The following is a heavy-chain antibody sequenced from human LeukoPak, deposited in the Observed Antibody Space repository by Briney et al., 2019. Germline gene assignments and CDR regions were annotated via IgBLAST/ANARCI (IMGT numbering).Heavy chain of an antibody. D-gene: IGHD1-14*01. CDR2: IRYDGSNK. J-gene: IGHJ4*02. CDR3: VKDNPLDY. Sequence: GGSLRLSCAASGFSFSDYAIYWVRQTPGKGLEWVAFIRYDGSNKIYADSMKGRFTISRDNSKNTLYLHINSLRPEDTALYYCVKDNPLDYWGQGTLVIVSS. CDR1: GFSFSDYA. V-gene: IGHV3-30*02.